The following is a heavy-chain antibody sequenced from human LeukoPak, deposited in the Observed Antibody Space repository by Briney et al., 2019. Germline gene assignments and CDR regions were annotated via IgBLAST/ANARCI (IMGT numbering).Heavy chain of an antibody. CDR2: INSDGSIT. CDR1: GFTFSSYW. CDR3: ARGVAGYDFWSGSEY. J-gene: IGHJ4*02. D-gene: IGHD3-3*01. V-gene: IGHV3-74*01. Sequence: GGSLRLSCAASGFTFSSYWMHWVRQAPGKGLVWVSRINSDGSITTYADSVKGRFTISRDNAKNTLYLQMNSLRAEDTAVYYCARGVAGYDFWSGSEYWGQGTLVTVSP.